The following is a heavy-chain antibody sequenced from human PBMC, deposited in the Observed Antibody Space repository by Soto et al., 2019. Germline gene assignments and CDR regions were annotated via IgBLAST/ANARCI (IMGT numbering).Heavy chain of an antibody. J-gene: IGHJ6*03. CDR3: VYGPAFHHHAMVG. V-gene: IGHV2-5*02. Sequence: PHTLTKPCTCCLFTLCCRCVAVGLILHPPGEALEWLALIYWDDDRRYSPSLKSRLTITKDTSKNLVVLTMTNMDPVDTAIYWCVYGPAFHHHAMVGWGKGTTVTVS. CDR1: LFTLCCRCVA. CDR2: IYWDDDR. D-gene: IGHD2-2*01.